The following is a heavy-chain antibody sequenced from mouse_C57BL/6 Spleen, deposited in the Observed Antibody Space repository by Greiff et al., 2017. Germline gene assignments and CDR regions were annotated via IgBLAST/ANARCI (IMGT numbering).Heavy chain of an antibody. CDR1: GYTFTSYW. CDR2: IHPNSGST. Sequence: VQLQQPGAELVKPGASVKLSCKASGYTFTSYWMHWVKQRPGQGLEWIGMIHPNSGSTNYNEKFKSKATLTVDKSSSTAYMQLSSLTSEDSAVYYGARSGITTVVGYFDYWGQGTTLTVSS. J-gene: IGHJ2*01. V-gene: IGHV1-64*01. CDR3: ARSGITTVVGYFDY. D-gene: IGHD1-1*01.